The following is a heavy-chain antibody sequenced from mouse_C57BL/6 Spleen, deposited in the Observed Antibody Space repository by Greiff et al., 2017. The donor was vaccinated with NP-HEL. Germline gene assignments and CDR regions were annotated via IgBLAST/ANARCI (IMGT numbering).Heavy chain of an antibody. D-gene: IGHD2-3*01. V-gene: IGHV5-6*01. J-gene: IGHJ3*01. CDR2: ISSGGSYT. CDR3: ARPLVYDSREAWFAY. CDR1: GFTFSSYG. Sequence: EVKVVESGGDLVKPGGSLKLSCAASGFTFSSYGMSWVRQTPDKRLEWVATISSGGSYTYYPDSVKGRFTISRDNAKNTLYLQMSSLKSEDTAMYYCARPLVYDSREAWFAYWGQGTLVTVSA.